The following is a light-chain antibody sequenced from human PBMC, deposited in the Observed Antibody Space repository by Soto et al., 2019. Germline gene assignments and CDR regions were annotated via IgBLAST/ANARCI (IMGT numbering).Light chain of an antibody. J-gene: IGKJ1*01. CDR2: QTS. CDR3: QQSHSAPWT. Sequence: DIQMTQSPSTLSASVGDRVTITCRASRDVRIYLAWYQQKPGKAPKLLIFQTSILEAGVPSRFSGSGSETDFSLAISGLQPEDSATYFCQQSHSAPWTFGQGTKVEIK. CDR1: RDVRIY. V-gene: IGKV1-5*03.